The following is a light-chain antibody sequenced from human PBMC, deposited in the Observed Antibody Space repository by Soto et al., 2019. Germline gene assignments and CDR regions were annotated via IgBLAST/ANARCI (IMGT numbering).Light chain of an antibody. Sequence: EIVLTQFPGALSLSPGERVTLSCRASQTVSNTYLAWYQQKSGQAPNFLIYGASNRATGIPDRFGGSGSWTGFTLTISTLQPEYVAVYYCQQYCALPPSFGGGTKVESK. V-gene: IGKV3-20*01. J-gene: IGKJ4*01. CDR1: QTVSNTY. CDR3: QQYCALPPS. CDR2: GAS.